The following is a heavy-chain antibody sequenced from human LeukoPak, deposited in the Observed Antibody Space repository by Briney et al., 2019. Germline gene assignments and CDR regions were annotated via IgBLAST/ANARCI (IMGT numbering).Heavy chain of an antibody. CDR2: IKSKTDGGTT. J-gene: IGHJ3*02. D-gene: IGHD3-22*01. Sequence: GGSLRLSCAASGFTFSNAWMSWVRQAPGKGLEWVGRIKSKTDGGTTDYAAPVKGGFTISRDDSKNTLYLQMNSLKTEDTAVYYCTTAVGLTYYYDSSGDDAFDIWGQGTMVTVSS. CDR1: GFTFSNAW. V-gene: IGHV3-15*01. CDR3: TTAVGLTYYYDSSGDDAFDI.